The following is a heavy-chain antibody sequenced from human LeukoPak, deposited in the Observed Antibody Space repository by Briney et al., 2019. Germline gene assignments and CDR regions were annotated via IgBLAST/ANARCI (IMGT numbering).Heavy chain of an antibody. J-gene: IGHJ4*02. Sequence: SETLSLTCTVSGGSISSSSYYWGWIRQPPGKGLEWIGSIYYSGTTYYNPSLKSRVTISVDTSKNQFSLKLTSMTAADTAVYYCTQTSYWGQGTLVTVSS. CDR2: IYYSGTT. V-gene: IGHV4-39*01. CDR1: GGSISSSSYY. CDR3: TQTSY.